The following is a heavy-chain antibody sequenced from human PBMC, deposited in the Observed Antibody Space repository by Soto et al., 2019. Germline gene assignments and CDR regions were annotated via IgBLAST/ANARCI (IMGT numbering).Heavy chain of an antibody. CDR1: GGSLSSYY. CDR2: IYYSGST. D-gene: IGHD2-2*01. Sequence: GNLALTCAVSGGSLSSYYWSCIRQPPGKGLEWIGYIYYSGSTNYNPSLKSRVTISVDTSKNKFSLKLSSVTAADTAVYYCAIYKTGSTGPEVWFAPWGEGPLVTV. J-gene: IGHJ5*02. CDR3: AIYKTGSTGPEVWFAP. V-gene: IGHV4-59*01.